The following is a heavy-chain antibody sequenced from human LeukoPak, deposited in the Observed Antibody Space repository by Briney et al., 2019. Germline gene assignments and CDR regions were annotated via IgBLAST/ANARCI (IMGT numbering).Heavy chain of an antibody. CDR2: IKSKTDGGTT. V-gene: IGHV3-15*01. D-gene: IGHD2-2*01. CDR3: TTAADIVVVPAAKYYYYYMDV. J-gene: IGHJ6*03. CDR1: GFTFSNAW. Sequence: GGSLRLSCAASGFTFSNAWMSWVRQAPGKGLEWVGRIKSKTDGGTTDYAAPVKGRFTIPRDDSKNTLYLQMNSLKTEDTAVYYCTTAADIVVVPAAKYYYYYMDVWGKGTTVTVSS.